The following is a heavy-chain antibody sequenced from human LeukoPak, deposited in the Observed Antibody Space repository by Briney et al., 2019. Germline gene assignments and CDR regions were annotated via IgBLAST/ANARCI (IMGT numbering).Heavy chain of an antibody. V-gene: IGHV4-59*08. J-gene: IGHJ6*02. CDR1: GGSISSYY. CDR2: IYYSGST. D-gene: IGHD2-2*01. Sequence: SETLSLTCTVSGGSISSYYWSWIRQPPGKGLEWIGYIYYSGSTNYNPSLKSRVTISVDTSKNQFSLKLSSVTAADTAVYYCARGEGYCSSTSCYGPYYYGMDVWGQGTTVTVSS. CDR3: ARGEGYCSSTSCYGPYYYGMDV.